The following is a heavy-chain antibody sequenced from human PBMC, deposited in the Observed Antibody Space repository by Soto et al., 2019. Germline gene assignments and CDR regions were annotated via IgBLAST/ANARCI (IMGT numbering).Heavy chain of an antibody. Sequence: GASVKVSCKASGYTFTSYGISWVRQAPGQGLEWMGWISAYNGNTNYAQKLQGRVTMTTDTATSTAYMELRSLRSDDTAVYYCARVNEHCNGGRCYSAGLDYWGQGNLVTVSS. CDR1: GYTFTSYG. V-gene: IGHV1-18*01. CDR2: ISAYNGNT. CDR3: ARVNEHCNGGRCYSAGLDY. D-gene: IGHD2-15*01. J-gene: IGHJ4*02.